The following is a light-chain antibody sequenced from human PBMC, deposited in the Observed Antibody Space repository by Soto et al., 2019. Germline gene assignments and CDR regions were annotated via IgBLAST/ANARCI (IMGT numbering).Light chain of an antibody. CDR3: QQYESTPPT. CDR2: WAS. CDR1: QSVLYSSNNKNY. Sequence: DIVMTQSPDSLAVSLGERATINCKSSQSVLYSSNNKNYLAWYQQRPGQPPKLLIYWASTGESGVPDRFSGSGSGTDFTLTITSLQAEDGAVYYCQQYESTPPTFGQGTKLEI. V-gene: IGKV4-1*01. J-gene: IGKJ2*01.